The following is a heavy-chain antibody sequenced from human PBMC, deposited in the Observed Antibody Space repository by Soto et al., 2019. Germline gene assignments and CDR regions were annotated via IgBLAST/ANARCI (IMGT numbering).Heavy chain of an antibody. CDR3: ARGSGYDPGDY. CDR2: IIPIFGTT. V-gene: IGHV1-69*14. Sequence: QVQLVQSGAEVKKPGSSVKVSCKTSGDIFSGYSISWVRQAPGQGLEWMGGIIPIFGTTNYAQRFHGRVTITADKSTSTVYMELYSLKSEDTAVYYCARGSGYDPGDYWGQGTLVTVSS. J-gene: IGHJ4*02. CDR1: GDIFSGYS. D-gene: IGHD5-12*01.